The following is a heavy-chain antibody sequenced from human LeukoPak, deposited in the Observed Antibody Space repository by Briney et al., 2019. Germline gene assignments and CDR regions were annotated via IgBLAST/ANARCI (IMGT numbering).Heavy chain of an antibody. D-gene: IGHD3-9*01. V-gene: IGHV1-2*02. J-gene: IGHJ4*02. CDR2: INPNSGGT. Sequence: GASVKVSCKASGYTFTGYYMHWVRQAPGQGLEWMGWINPNSGGTNYAQKFQGRVTMTRDTSISTDYMELSRLRSDDTAVYYCASSGGVLRYFDWSTPQDYWGQGTLVTVSS. CDR3: ASSGGVLRYFDWSTPQDY. CDR1: GYTFTGYY.